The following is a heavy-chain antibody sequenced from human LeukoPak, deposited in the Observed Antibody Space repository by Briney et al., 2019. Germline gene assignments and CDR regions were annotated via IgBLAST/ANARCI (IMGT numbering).Heavy chain of an antibody. V-gene: IGHV3-21*01. Sequence: GGSLRLSCTGSGFTFSSYSMNWVRQAPGKGLEWVSSISSSSSYRYYEESVKGRFSISRDNARNSLYLQMNSLRAEDTAVYYCARDEYYYDSSGYYFQPTKTFYFDYWGQGTLVTVSS. CDR2: ISSSSSYR. J-gene: IGHJ4*02. D-gene: IGHD3-22*01. CDR1: GFTFSSYS. CDR3: ARDEYYYDSSGYYFQPTKTFYFDY.